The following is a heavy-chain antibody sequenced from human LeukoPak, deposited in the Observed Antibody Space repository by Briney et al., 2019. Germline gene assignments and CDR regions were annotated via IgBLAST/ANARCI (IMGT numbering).Heavy chain of an antibody. J-gene: IGHJ6*03. D-gene: IGHD2-15*01. CDR3: ARGRYCSGGSCYQYYYYYYMDV. V-gene: IGHV4-39*01. CDR2: IYYSGST. Sequence: PSETLSLTCTISGGSISSSSYYWGWIRQPPGKGLEWIGSIYYSGSTYYNPSLKSRVTISVDTSKNQFSLKLSSVTAADTAVYYCARGRYCSGGSCYQYYYYYYMDVWGKGTTVTVSS. CDR1: GGSISSSSYY.